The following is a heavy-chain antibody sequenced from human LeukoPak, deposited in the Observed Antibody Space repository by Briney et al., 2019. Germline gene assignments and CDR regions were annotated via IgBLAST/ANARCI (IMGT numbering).Heavy chain of an antibody. V-gene: IGHV3-23*01. J-gene: IGHJ4*02. CDR1: GFTFSSYA. CDR3: AKPHPYYYDSSEGGGLDY. D-gene: IGHD3-22*01. Sequence: GGSLRLSCAASGFTFSSYAMSWVRQAPGKGLEWVSGISGSGGSTYYADSVKGRFTISRDNSKNTLYLQMNSLRAEDTAVYYCAKPHPYYYDSSEGGGLDYWGQGTLVTVSS. CDR2: ISGSGGST.